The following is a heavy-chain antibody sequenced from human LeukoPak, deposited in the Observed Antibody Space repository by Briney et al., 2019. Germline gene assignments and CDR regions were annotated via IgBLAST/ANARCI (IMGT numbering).Heavy chain of an antibody. J-gene: IGHJ6*03. CDR1: GFTFSNYA. CDR2: ISGSGVGT. V-gene: IGHV3-23*01. Sequence: GGSLRLSCAASGFTFSNYAMNWVRQAPGKGLEWVSGISGSGVGTYYKDSVKGRFTISRDNSKNTLYLQMNSLRAEDTAVYYCARRGYSGYGWIYYMDVWGKGTTVTVSS. D-gene: IGHD5-12*01. CDR3: ARRGYSGYGWIYYMDV.